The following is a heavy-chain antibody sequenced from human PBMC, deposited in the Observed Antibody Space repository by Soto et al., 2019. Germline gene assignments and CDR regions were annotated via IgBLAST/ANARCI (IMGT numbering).Heavy chain of an antibody. J-gene: IGHJ4*02. CDR2: ISSSSSTR. Sequence: EVQLVESGGGLVQPGGSLRLSCAASGFTFTTYSMNWVRQAPGKGLEWVSHISSSSSTRYYASSVKGPFTISRDNAKNSLYLQTNSLRDEDTAVYYCARDAGSWGYWGQGTLVTVSS. CDR1: GFTFTTYS. D-gene: IGHD3-10*01. V-gene: IGHV3-48*02. CDR3: ARDAGSWGY.